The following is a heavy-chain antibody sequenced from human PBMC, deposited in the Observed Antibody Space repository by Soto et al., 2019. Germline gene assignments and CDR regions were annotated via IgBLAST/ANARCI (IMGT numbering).Heavy chain of an antibody. CDR1: GFTFKTYG. CDR2: ISDDGSNK. CDR3: ARGGGYSYGTNDAFDI. D-gene: IGHD5-18*01. Sequence: GVSLRLSCAASGFTFKTYGVHWVRQAPGKGLEWVAVISDDGSNKYNIASVEGRFTISRDNSKNTLSLQMNSLRDEDTAVYYCARGGGYSYGTNDAFDIWGQGTMVTVSS. J-gene: IGHJ3*02. V-gene: IGHV3-30*03.